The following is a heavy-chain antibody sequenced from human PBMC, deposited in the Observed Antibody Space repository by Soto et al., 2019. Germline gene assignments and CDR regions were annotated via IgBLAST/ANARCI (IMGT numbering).Heavy chain of an antibody. D-gene: IGHD4-17*01. J-gene: IGHJ6*03. CDR3: ARTTVTTNNYYYHMDV. CDR2: IYHSGST. CDR1: SDSISSSNW. V-gene: IGHV4-4*02. Sequence: SETLSLTCAVSSDSISSSNWWSWVRQPPGKGLKWIGEIYHSGSTNYNPSLKSRVTISVDKSKNQFTLNLSSVTAADTTVYYCARTTVTTNNYYYHMDVWGKGTTVTVSS.